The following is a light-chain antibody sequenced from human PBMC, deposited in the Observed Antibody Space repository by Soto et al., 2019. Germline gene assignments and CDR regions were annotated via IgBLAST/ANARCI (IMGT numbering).Light chain of an antibody. CDR1: QSISSY. CDR2: AAS. V-gene: IGKV1-39*01. CDR3: QQSYSTPPFMYT. J-gene: IGKJ2*01. Sequence: DIQMTQSPSSLSASVGDRVTITCRASQSISSYLNWYQQKPGKAPKLLIYAASSLQSGVPSRFSGSGSGTDFTLTIRSLQPEDFATYYCQQSYSTPPFMYTFGQGTKLEIK.